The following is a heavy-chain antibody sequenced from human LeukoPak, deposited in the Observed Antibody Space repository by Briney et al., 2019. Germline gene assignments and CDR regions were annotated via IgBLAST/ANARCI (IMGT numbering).Heavy chain of an antibody. CDR2: VSDDAAST. D-gene: IGHD4-17*01. CDR1: GFTFSGYA. Sequence: GGSLRLSCAATGFTFSGYAMSWVRQAPGKGLEWVSSVSDDAASTYYADSVKGRFTISRDNSKNTLYLQMNNLRAEDTAMYYCARMTTVTTEGIWGQGTMVTVSS. V-gene: IGHV3-23*01. CDR3: ARMTTVTTEGI. J-gene: IGHJ3*02.